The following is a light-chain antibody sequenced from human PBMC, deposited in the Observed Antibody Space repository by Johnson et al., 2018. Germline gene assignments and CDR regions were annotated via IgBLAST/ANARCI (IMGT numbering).Light chain of an antibody. CDR2: ENN. CDR3: GTWDSILGAGYV. V-gene: IGLV1-51*02. CDR1: SSNIGNNY. Sequence: QSVLTQPPSVSAAPGQKVTISFSGISSNIGNNYVSWYHQLPGTAPKLLIYENNKRPSGIPERFDGTKSGTSANLGITGLQTGDDADYYCGTWDSILGAGYVFGTRTKITVL. J-gene: IGLJ1*01.